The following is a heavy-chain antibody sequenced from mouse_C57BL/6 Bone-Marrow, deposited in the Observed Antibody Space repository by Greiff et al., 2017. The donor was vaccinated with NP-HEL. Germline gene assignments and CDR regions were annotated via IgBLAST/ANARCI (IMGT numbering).Heavy chain of an antibody. CDR2: IYPRSGNT. J-gene: IGHJ4*01. Sequence: VQLVESGAELARPGASVKLSCKASGYTFTSYGISWVKQRTGQGLEWIGEIYPRSGNTYYNEKFKGKATLTADKSSSTAYMELRSLTSEDSAVYFCAREGALDYGKDYAMDYWGQGTSVTVSS. CDR3: AREGALDYGKDYAMDY. D-gene: IGHD2-1*01. CDR1: GYTFTSYG. V-gene: IGHV1-81*01.